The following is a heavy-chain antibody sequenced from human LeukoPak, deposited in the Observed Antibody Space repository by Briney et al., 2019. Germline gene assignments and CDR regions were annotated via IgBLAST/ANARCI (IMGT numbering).Heavy chain of an antibody. J-gene: IGHJ4*02. D-gene: IGHD1-26*01. V-gene: IGHV1-2*02. CDR1: GYTFTGYY. CDR3: ARGLVVGATKGPFGY. CDR2: INPNSGGT. Sequence: ASVKVSCKASGYTFTGYYMHWVRQAPGQGLEWMGWINPNSGGTNYAQKFQGRVTMTRDTSTSTAYMELRSLRSDDTAVYYCARGLVVGATKGPFGYWGQGTLVTVSS.